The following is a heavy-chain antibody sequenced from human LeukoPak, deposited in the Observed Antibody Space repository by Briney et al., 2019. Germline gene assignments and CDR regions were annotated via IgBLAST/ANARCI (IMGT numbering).Heavy chain of an antibody. V-gene: IGHV4-34*08. D-gene: IGHD3-10*01. J-gene: IGHJ5*02. Sequence: HPGGTLRLSCAASGFTFSSYGMSWVRQPPGKGLEWIGEINHSGSTNYNPSLKSRVTISVDTSKNQFSLKLSSVTAADTAVYYCARHRRGYYGSGSYLSWFDPWGQGTLVTVSS. CDR3: ARHRRGYYGSGSYLSWFDP. CDR2: INHSGST. CDR1: GFTFSSYG.